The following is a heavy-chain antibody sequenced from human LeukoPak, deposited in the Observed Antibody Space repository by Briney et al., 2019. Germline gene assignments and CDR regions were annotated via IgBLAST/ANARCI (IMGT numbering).Heavy chain of an antibody. D-gene: IGHD6-19*01. CDR1: GYTFTGYY. J-gene: IGHJ4*02. V-gene: IGHV1-18*04. Sequence: ASVKVSCKASGYTFTGYYMHWVRQAPGQGLEWMGLSSIYTTDTHYAQKFQDRITVTTDTSTNTAYLELRSLRSDDTAIYYCARESILSVAGYGCWGQGTLVTVSS. CDR2: SSIYTTDT. CDR3: ARESILSVAGYGC.